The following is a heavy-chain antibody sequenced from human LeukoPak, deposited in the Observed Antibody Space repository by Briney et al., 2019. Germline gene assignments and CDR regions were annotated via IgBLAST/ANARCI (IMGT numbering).Heavy chain of an antibody. Sequence: SVKVSCKASGGTFSSYAISWVRQAPGQGLEWMGGIILIFGTANYAQKFQGRVTITADESTSTAYMELSSLRSEDTAVYYCVSMHQDKPWGQGTMVTVSS. CDR2: IILIFGTA. CDR3: VSMHQDKP. D-gene: IGHD2-2*01. J-gene: IGHJ3*01. V-gene: IGHV1-69*13. CDR1: GGTFSSYA.